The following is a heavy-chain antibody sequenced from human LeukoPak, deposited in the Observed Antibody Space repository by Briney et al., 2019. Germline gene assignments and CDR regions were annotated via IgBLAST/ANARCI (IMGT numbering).Heavy chain of an antibody. D-gene: IGHD1-26*01. V-gene: IGHV4-39*01. Sequence: SETLSLTCTVSGGSISSNSYYWGWIRQLPGKGLEWIGSIYYSGSTYYNPSLKSRVTISVDTSKNQFSLKLSSVTAADTAVYYCARHPQKVGATKYFDYWGQGALVTVSS. CDR2: IYYSGST. J-gene: IGHJ4*02. CDR1: GGSISSNSYY. CDR3: ARHPQKVGATKYFDY.